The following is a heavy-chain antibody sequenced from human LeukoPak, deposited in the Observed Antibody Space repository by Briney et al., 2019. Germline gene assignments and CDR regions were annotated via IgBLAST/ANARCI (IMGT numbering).Heavy chain of an antibody. CDR1: GYTFTSYD. Sequence: ASVKVSCKASGYTFTSYDINWVRQAPGQGLEWMGWMNPNSGNTDYAQKFQGRVTITRNTSISTGYMELSSLGSEDTAVYYCARKVEFLDALDIWGQGTMVTVSS. J-gene: IGHJ3*02. D-gene: IGHD1-1*01. CDR2: MNPNSGNT. CDR3: ARKVEFLDALDI. V-gene: IGHV1-8*01.